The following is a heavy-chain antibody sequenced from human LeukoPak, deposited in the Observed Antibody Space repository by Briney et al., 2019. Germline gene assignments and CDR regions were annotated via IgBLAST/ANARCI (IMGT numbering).Heavy chain of an antibody. CDR2: IYYSGST. CDR3: ASLTAPAPWFGELLDDY. V-gene: IGHV4-39*01. Sequence: SETLSLTCTVSGGSISSSSYYWGWIRQPPGKGLEWIGSIYYSGSTYYNPSLKSRVTISVDTSKNQFSLKLSSVTAADTAVYYCASLTAPAPWFGELLDDYWGQETLVTVSS. J-gene: IGHJ4*02. D-gene: IGHD3-10*01. CDR1: GGSISSSSYY.